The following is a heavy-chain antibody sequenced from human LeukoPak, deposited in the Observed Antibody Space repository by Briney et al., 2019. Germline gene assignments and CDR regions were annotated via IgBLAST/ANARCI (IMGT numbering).Heavy chain of an antibody. J-gene: IGHJ3*02. CDR3: AKSDIAAAGTGAFDI. Sequence: PGGSLRLSCAASGFTFSSYAMTWVRQAPGKGLEWVSGISGSGGSTDYADSVKGRFTISRDNSKNTLYLQMSSLRAEDTALYYCAKSDIAAAGTGAFDIWGQGTMVTVSS. D-gene: IGHD6-13*01. CDR2: ISGSGGST. CDR1: GFTFSSYA. V-gene: IGHV3-23*01.